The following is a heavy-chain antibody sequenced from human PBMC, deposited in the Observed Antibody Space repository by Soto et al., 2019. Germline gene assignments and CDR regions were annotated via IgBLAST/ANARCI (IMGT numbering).Heavy chain of an antibody. D-gene: IGHD2-15*01. CDR1: GYTFSSYD. CDR2: MNPNSGNT. J-gene: IGHJ4*02. Sequence: ASVKVSFKASGYTFSSYDINWVRQATGQGLEWMGWMNPNSGNTGYAQNFQGRVTMTRDTSISTAYMELSSLRSDDTAVYFCASYCGGGSCYNYWGQGTQVTVSS. CDR3: ASYCGGGSCYNY. V-gene: IGHV1-8*01.